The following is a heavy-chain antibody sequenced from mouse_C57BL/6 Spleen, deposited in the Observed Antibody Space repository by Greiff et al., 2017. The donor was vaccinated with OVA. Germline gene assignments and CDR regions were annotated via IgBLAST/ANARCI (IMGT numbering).Heavy chain of an antibody. CDR2: IDPETGGT. Sequence: QVHVKQSGAELVRPGASVTLSCKASGYTFTDYEMHWVKQTPVHGLEWIGAIDPETGGTAYNQKFKGKAILTADKSSSTAYMELRSLTSEDSAVYYCTRRGTFITIFDGWGTGTTVTVAS. J-gene: IGHJ1*03. CDR1: GYTFTDYE. V-gene: IGHV1-15*01. CDR3: TRRGTFITIFDG. D-gene: IGHD1-1*01.